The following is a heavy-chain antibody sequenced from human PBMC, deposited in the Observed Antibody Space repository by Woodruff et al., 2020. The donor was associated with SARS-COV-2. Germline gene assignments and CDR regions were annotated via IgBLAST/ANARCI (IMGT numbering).Heavy chain of an antibody. V-gene: IGHV4-4*02. D-gene: IGHD7-27*01. CDR3: ATAGAGGHFDY. J-gene: IGHJ4*02. Sequence: LRWGTSYNTSLRSRVTVSVDKSKNQFSLKLNSVTAADTAVYYCATAGAGGHFDYWGQGTLVTVSS. CDR2: LRWGT.